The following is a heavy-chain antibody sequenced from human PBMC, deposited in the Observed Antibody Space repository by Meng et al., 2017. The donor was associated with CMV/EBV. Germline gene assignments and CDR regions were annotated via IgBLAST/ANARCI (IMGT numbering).Heavy chain of an antibody. J-gene: IGHJ6*02. CDR2: INHSGST. CDR1: GGSFNNYY. CDR3: AIYFYDYAMDV. V-gene: IGHV4-34*01. Sequence: SETLSLTCVIYGGSFNNYYWNWIRQPPGKGLEWIGEINHSGSTNYNPSLKSRVTVSVGTSKNQFSLRLSSVTAADTAVYYCAIYFYDYAMDVWGQGTTVTVSS.